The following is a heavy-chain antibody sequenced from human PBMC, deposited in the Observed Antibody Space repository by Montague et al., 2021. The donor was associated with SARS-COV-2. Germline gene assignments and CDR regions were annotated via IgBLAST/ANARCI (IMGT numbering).Heavy chain of an antibody. CDR2: INYSGKI. J-gene: IGHJ3*02. CDR1: GGSIGSGTYY. D-gene: IGHD5-18*01. CDR3: ARGSYGRVAFDI. V-gene: IGHV4-39*07. Sequence: SETLSLTCTVSGGSIGSGTYYWGWVRQPPGKGLEWIGTINYSGKIYYNPSLKSRLTISVDTSKNQFSLNVTSVTAADAAVYYCARGSYGRVAFDIWGQGTMVTVSS.